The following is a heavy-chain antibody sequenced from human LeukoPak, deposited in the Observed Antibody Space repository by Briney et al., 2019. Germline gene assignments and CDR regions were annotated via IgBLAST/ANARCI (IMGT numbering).Heavy chain of an antibody. CDR3: VRGGGTLDM. J-gene: IGHJ3*02. D-gene: IGHD1-1*01. V-gene: IGHV3-7*01. CDR1: GFIITGHW. Sequence: PGGSLRLSCEASGFIITGHWMSWVRQAPGKRPEWVANIKQDGSDKYYLDSVKGRFTIPRDNAKNSLYLQMNSLRDEDTAMYYCVRGGGTLDMWGQETMVTVSS. CDR2: IKQDGSDK.